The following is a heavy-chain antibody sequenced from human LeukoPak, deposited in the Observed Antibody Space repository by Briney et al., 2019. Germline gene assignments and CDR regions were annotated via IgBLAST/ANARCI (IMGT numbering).Heavy chain of an antibody. Sequence: GGSLRLSCAASGFTFSSYGMHWVRQAPGKGLEWVAVISYDGSNKYYADSVKGRFTISRDNSKNTLYLQMNSLRAEGTAVYYCAKDRSSGWYGGFDYWGQGTLVTVSS. V-gene: IGHV3-30*18. CDR3: AKDRSSGWYGGFDY. CDR2: ISYDGSNK. D-gene: IGHD6-19*01. CDR1: GFTFSSYG. J-gene: IGHJ4*02.